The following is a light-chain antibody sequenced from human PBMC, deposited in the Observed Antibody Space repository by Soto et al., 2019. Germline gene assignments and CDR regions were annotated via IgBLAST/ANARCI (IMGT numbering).Light chain of an antibody. V-gene: IGKV3-11*01. Sequence: EMVMTQSPATLSLSPGERATLSCRASQSVSNYLAWYQQKPGQAPRLLINDASNRANGIPASFSGSVSGTDVNLTISRLEPEDFAVYYSQHRSNWPLRFGGGTKVEIK. CDR1: QSVSNY. J-gene: IGKJ4*01. CDR3: QHRSNWPLR. CDR2: DAS.